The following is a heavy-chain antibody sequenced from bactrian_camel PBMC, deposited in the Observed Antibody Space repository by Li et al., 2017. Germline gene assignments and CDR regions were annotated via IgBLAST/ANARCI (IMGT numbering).Heavy chain of an antibody. J-gene: IGHJ4*01. CDR2: IDQDGTT. Sequence: HVQLVESGGGSEQAGGSLRLSCAASGDTATYDTYCMAWFRQTPGREREGVADIDQDGTTFYADSVKGRFTISKDNTKNTLYLQMNSLKSEDTAMYYCAAVRSLGGDVLREGGYRYWGQGTQVTVS. CDR3: AAVRSLGGDVLREGGYRY. D-gene: IGHD3*01. CDR1: GDTATYDTYC. V-gene: IGHV3S55*01.